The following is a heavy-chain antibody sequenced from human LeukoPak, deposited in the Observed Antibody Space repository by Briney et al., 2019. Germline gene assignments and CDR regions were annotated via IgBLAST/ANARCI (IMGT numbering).Heavy chain of an antibody. CDR1: GGSISNYY. Sequence: PSETLSLTCTVSGGSISNYYWTWIRQPPGKGLEWIGYIFYSGSTNYNPSLKSRVTISVDTSKNQFSLKLSSVTAADTAMYYCARRYCSGDSCYSAFDYWGQGTLVTVSS. J-gene: IGHJ4*02. V-gene: IGHV4-59*08. D-gene: IGHD2-15*01. CDR3: ARRYCSGDSCYSAFDY. CDR2: IFYSGST.